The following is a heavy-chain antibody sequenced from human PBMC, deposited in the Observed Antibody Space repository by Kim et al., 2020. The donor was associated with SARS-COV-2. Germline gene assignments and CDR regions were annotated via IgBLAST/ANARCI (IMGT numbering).Heavy chain of an antibody. V-gene: IGHV3-48*03. J-gene: IGHJ6*02. CDR3: ARGGGHYDFWSGYQQGV. Sequence: VKGRFTISREDAKNSLYLQMNSLRAEDTAVYYCARGGGHYDFWSGYQQGVWGQGTTVTVSS. D-gene: IGHD3-3*01.